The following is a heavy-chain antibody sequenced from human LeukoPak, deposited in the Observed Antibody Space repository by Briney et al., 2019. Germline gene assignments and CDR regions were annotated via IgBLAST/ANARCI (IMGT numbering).Heavy chain of an antibody. V-gene: IGHV1-2*02. D-gene: IGHD6-6*01. Sequence: ASVKDSCKASGYTFTDYYMNWVRQAPGQGLEWMGWIHPNSGGTNYAQKFQGRVTMTRDTSISTAYMELSRLTSDDTAVYYCGRKSAARKTSEFDYWGRGTLVTVSS. CDR3: GRKSAARKTSEFDY. J-gene: IGHJ4*02. CDR2: IHPNSGGT. CDR1: GYTFTDYY.